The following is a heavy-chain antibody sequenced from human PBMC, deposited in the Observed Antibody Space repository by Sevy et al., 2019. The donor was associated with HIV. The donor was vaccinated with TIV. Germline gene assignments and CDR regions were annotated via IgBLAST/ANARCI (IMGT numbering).Heavy chain of an antibody. D-gene: IGHD1-1*01. CDR2: ISFDASNK. CDR3: ALERLSSDVAEYFQN. V-gene: IGHV3-30*04. CDR1: GFTFSRYS. Sequence: GGSLRLSCAASGFTFSRYSMHWVRQAPGKELEWVATISFDASNKHYADSVKGRFTISRDNFQNSLFLQMNSLRPEDTAVYYCALERLSSDVAEYFQNWGQGTLVTVSS. J-gene: IGHJ1*01.